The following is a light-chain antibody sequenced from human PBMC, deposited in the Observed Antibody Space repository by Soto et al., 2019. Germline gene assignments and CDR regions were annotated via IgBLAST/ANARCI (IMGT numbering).Light chain of an antibody. CDR3: AVWDDSLNGWV. CDR1: SSDVGGYNY. CDR2: DVS. V-gene: IGLV2-11*01. Sequence: QSVLTQPRSVSGSPGQSVTISCTGTSSDVGGYNYVSWYQQYAGKTPKLLIYDVSKRPSGVPDRFSGSKSGNTASLSISGLQAEDEADYFCAVWDDSLNGWVFGGGTKLTVL. J-gene: IGLJ3*02.